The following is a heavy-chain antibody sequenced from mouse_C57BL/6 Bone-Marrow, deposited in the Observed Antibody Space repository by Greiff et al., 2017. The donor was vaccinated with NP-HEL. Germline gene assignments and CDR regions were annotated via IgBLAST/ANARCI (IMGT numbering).Heavy chain of an antibody. Sequence: EVKLVESGGGLVQPKGSLKLSCAASGFTFNTYAMHWVRQAPGKGLEWFARIRSKSSNYATYYADSVKDRFTISRDDSQSMLYLQMNNLKTEDTAMYYCVRGTTDYWGQGTTLTVSS. CDR1: GFTFNTYA. CDR2: IRSKSSNYAT. D-gene: IGHD1-1*01. CDR3: VRGTTDY. J-gene: IGHJ2*01. V-gene: IGHV10-3*01.